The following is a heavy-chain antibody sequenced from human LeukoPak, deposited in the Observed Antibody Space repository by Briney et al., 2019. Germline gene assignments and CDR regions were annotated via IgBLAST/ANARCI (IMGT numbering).Heavy chain of an antibody. Sequence: GGSLRLSCAASGFTFDDYVMTWVRQAPGKGLEWVSYISSSSSTIYYADSVKGRSTISRDNAKNSLYLQMNSLRAEDTAVYYCARDSRHSDWLLRGHDAFDIWGQGTMVTVSS. CDR3: ARDSRHSDWLLRGHDAFDI. CDR2: ISSSSSTI. CDR1: GFTFDDYV. J-gene: IGHJ3*02. V-gene: IGHV3-48*01. D-gene: IGHD3-9*01.